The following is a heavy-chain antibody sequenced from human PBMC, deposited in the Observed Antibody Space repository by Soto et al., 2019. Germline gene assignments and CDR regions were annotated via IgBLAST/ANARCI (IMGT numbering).Heavy chain of an antibody. J-gene: IGHJ3*02. CDR3: TTDAPDYGDYRAFDI. V-gene: IGHV3-15*01. CDR1: GFTFSNAW. D-gene: IGHD4-17*01. CDR2: IKSKTDGGTT. Sequence: GGSLRLSCAASGFTFSNAWMSWVRQAPGKGLEWVGRIKSKTDGGTTDYAAPVKGRFTISRDDSKNTLYLQMNSLKTEDTAVYYCTTDAPDYGDYRAFDIWGQGTMVTVSS.